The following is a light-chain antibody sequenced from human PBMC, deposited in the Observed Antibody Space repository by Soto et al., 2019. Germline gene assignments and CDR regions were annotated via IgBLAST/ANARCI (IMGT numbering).Light chain of an antibody. J-gene: IGLJ2*01. CDR2: EVS. CDR1: SSDVGGYNY. V-gene: IGLV2-8*01. Sequence: QSALTQPPSASGATGRSVTISCTGTSSDVGGYNYVSWYQQHPGKAPKLMIAEVSKRPSGVPDRFSGSKSGNTTSLAVSGLQAEYEADYYCSSFAVNNNLVFGGGTKLTVL. CDR3: SSFAVNNNLV.